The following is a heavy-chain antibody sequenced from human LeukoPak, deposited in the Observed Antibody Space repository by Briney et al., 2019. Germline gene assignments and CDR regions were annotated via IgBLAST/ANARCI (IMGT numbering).Heavy chain of an antibody. CDR2: IKEDGSGT. V-gene: IGHV3-7*03. Sequence: GGSLRLSCAASGFTFSNYWINWVRQAPGKGLEWGANIKEDGSGTYCVDSVKGRFTISRDNSKNSLYLQMNSLRDEDTAVDYCARGGSGYSHRKIDSWGQGIMVTVSS. CDR3: ARGGSGYSHRKIDS. CDR1: GFTFSNYW. D-gene: IGHD5-18*01. J-gene: IGHJ4*02.